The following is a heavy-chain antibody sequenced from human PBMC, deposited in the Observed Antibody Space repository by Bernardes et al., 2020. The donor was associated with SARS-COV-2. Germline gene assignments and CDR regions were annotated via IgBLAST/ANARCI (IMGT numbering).Heavy chain of an antibody. CDR2: ISYDGSNK. CDR1: GFTFSSYA. D-gene: IGHD1-26*01. V-gene: IGHV3-30-3*01. CDR3: ARPYSGSYSSPFDY. J-gene: IGHJ4*02. Sequence: GGSLRLSRAASGFTFSSYAMHWVRQAPGKGLEWVAVISYDGSNKYYADSVKGRFTISRDNSKNTLYLQMNSLRAEDTAVYYCARPYSGSYSSPFDYWGQGTLVTVSS.